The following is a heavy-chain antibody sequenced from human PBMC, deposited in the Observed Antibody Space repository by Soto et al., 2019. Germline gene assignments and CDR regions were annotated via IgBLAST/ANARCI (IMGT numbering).Heavy chain of an antibody. J-gene: IGHJ3*02. Sequence: QVQLVQSGAEVKKPASSVNVSCKASGGTFSSYTISWVRQPPGQGLEWMGRIIPVLGIAIYAQKFQGRVTITADKSTSTAYMELSSLRSEDTAVYYCARESSFDAFDIWGQWTMVTVSS. V-gene: IGHV1-69*08. D-gene: IGHD6-6*01. CDR2: IIPVLGIA. CDR1: GGTFSSYT. CDR3: ARESSFDAFDI.